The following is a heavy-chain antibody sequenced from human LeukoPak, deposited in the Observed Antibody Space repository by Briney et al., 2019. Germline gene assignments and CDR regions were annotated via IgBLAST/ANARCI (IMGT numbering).Heavy chain of an antibody. D-gene: IGHD1-14*01. CDR1: GGSISSYY. J-gene: IGHJ2*01. CDR2: ICCSGST. V-gene: IGHV4-59*01. CDR3: ARGRDNADWYFDL. Sequence: PSETLPLTCTVSGGSISSYYWNWIRQPPGKGLEWIGYICCSGSTNYNPSLKSRVTISVDTSKNQFSLKLTSVTAADTAVYYCARGRDNADWYFDLWGRGTLVTVSS.